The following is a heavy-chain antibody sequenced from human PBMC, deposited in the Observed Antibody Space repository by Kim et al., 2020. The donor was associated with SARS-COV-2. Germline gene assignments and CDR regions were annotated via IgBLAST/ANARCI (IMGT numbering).Heavy chain of an antibody. CDR2: ISGDGGST. V-gene: IGHV3-43*02. CDR3: AKDISEDTAMVNDYYGMDV. Sequence: GGSLRLSCAASGFTFDDYAMHWVRQAPGKGLEWVSLISGDGGSTYYADSVKGRFTISRDNSKNSLYLQMNSLRTEDTALYYCAKDISEDTAMVNDYYGMDVWGQGTTVTVSS. CDR1: GFTFDDYA. J-gene: IGHJ6*02. D-gene: IGHD5-18*01.